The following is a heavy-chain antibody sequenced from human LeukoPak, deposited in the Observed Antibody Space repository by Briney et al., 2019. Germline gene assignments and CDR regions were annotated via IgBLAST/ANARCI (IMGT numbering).Heavy chain of an antibody. Sequence: GGSLRLSCAASRFTASSNYMSWVRQAPGKGLEWVSVIYSGGSTYYADSVKGRFTISRDNSKNTLYLQMNSLRAEDTVVYYCARDLDYYDSSGYYTVWGQGTMVTVSS. J-gene: IGHJ3*01. D-gene: IGHD3-22*01. CDR3: ARDLDYYDSSGYYTV. CDR1: RFTASSNY. CDR2: IYSGGST. V-gene: IGHV3-53*01.